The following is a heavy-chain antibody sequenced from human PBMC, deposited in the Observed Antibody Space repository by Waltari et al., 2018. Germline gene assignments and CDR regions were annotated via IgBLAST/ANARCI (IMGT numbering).Heavy chain of an antibody. CDR1: GFTFDDYA. CDR3: AKADSGAWGLFDY. Sequence: EVQLVESVGVVVQPGGSLRLSCAASGFTFDDYAMHWVRHAPGKGLEWVSLISWDGGSTYYADSVKGRFNSSRDNSKNALYLQMNSLRAEDTALYYCAKADSGAWGLFDYWGQGTLVTVSS. CDR2: ISWDGGST. D-gene: IGHD7-27*01. J-gene: IGHJ4*02. V-gene: IGHV3-43D*04.